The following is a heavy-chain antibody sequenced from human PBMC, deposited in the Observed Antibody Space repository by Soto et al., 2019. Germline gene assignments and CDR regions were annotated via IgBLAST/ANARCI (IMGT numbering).Heavy chain of an antibody. CDR2: IKSKTDGGTT. D-gene: IGHD6-19*01. CDR3: TTGPSSGWYLGGFDY. CDR1: GFTLSNAW. J-gene: IGHJ4*02. Sequence: EVQLVESGGGLVKPGGSLRLSCAASGFTLSNAWMSWVRQAPGKGLEWVGHIKSKTDGGTTDYAAPVKGRFTISRDDSTNTLYLQMNSLKTEDTAVYYCTTGPSSGWYLGGFDYWGQGTLVTVSS. V-gene: IGHV3-15*01.